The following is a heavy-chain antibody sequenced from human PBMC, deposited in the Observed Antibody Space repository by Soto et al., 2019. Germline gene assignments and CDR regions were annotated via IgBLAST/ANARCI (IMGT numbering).Heavy chain of an antibody. J-gene: IGHJ4*02. V-gene: IGHV3-21*01. D-gene: IGHD5-12*01. CDR3: ARDNNIVATSMDY. CDR1: GFTFSSYS. Sequence: EVQLVESGGGLVKPGGSLRLSCAASGFTFSSYSMNWIRQAPGKGLEWVSSISSSSYIYYADSLKGRFTISRDNAKNSLYLQMNRLRVEETAVYYCARDNNIVATSMDYWGQGTLVTVSS. CDR2: ISSSSYI.